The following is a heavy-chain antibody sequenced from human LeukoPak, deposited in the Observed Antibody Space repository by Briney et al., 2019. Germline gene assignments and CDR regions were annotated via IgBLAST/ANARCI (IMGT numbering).Heavy chain of an antibody. J-gene: IGHJ4*02. CDR3: AREGSGYPFDY. CDR2: IYYSGST. Sequence: PSETLSPTCAVFGGSISNYFWSWIRQPPGKGLEWIGYIYYSGSTNYNPSLKSRVTISVDTSKNQFSLKLSSVTAADTAVYYCAREGSGYPFDYWGQGTLVTVSS. V-gene: IGHV4-59*01. D-gene: IGHD3-22*01. CDR1: GGSISNYF.